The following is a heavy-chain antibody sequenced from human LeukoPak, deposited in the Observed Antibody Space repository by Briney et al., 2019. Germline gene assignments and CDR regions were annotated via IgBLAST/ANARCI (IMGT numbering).Heavy chain of an antibody. CDR1: GGSFSGYY. J-gene: IGHJ4*02. D-gene: IGHD3-9*01. Sequence: PSETLSLTCAVYGGSFSGYYWSWIRHPPGKRLEWIGEINHSGSTNYNPSLKSRVTISVDTSKNQFSLKLSSVTAADTAVYYCARVFGIDWSFDYWGQGTLVTVSS. CDR2: INHSGST. CDR3: ARVFGIDWSFDY. V-gene: IGHV4-34*01.